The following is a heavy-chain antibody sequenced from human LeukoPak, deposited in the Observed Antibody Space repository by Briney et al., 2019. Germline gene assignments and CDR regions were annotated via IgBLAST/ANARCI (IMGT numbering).Heavy chain of an antibody. CDR2: IRYGGINK. CDR1: GFTFSNAW. D-gene: IGHD1-14*01. Sequence: GGSLRLSCAASGFTFSNAWMSWVRQAPGKGLEWVAFIRYGGINKYYADSVKGRFTISRDNSKNSLYLQMNSLRTEDTAVYYCAKSRAPTADPDAFDIWGQGTMVTVSS. V-gene: IGHV3-30*02. J-gene: IGHJ3*02. CDR3: AKSRAPTADPDAFDI.